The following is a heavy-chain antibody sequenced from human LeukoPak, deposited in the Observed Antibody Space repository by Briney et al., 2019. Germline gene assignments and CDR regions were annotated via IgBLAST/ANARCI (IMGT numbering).Heavy chain of an antibody. V-gene: IGHV4-39*01. CDR3: AISFPPPYYDFWSGYPYFDY. D-gene: IGHD3-3*01. CDR2: IYYSGST. Sequence: SETLSLTCTVSGGSNSSSSYYWGWIPQPPGKGLEWIGSIYYSGSTYYNPSPKSRVTISVDTSKNQFSLKLSSVTAADTAVYYCAISFPPPYYDFWSGYPYFDYWGQGTLVTVSS. CDR1: GGSNSSSSYY. J-gene: IGHJ4*02.